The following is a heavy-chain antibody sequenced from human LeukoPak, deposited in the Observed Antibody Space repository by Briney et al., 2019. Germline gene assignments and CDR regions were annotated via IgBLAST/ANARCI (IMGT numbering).Heavy chain of an antibody. Sequence: SETLSLTCAVSGYSISSGYYWGWIRQPPGKGLEWIGSIYHSGSTYYNPSLQSRVTISVDTSKNQFSLKLSSVTAADTAVYYCARAIAAAGTGDYWGQGTLVTVSS. V-gene: IGHV4-38-2*01. CDR2: IYHSGST. D-gene: IGHD6-13*01. CDR3: ARAIAAAGTGDY. J-gene: IGHJ4*02. CDR1: GYSISSGYY.